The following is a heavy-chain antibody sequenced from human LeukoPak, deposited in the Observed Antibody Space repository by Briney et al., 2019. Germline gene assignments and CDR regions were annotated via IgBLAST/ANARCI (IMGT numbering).Heavy chain of an antibody. CDR2: IYISGST. CDR1: GGSISSYY. CDR3: ARSYWTGYHHLDF. V-gene: IGHV4-4*07. J-gene: IGHJ4*02. D-gene: IGHD3/OR15-3a*01. Sequence: SETLSLTCTVSGGSISSYYWSWIRQPAGKGLEWIGRIYISGSTNYNPSLKSRLTISVDKSKNQFSLKLFSVTAADTAVYFCARSYWTGYHHLDFWGQGTLVTVSS.